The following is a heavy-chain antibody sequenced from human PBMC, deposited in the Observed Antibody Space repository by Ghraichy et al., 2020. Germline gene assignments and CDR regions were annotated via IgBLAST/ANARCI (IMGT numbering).Heavy chain of an antibody. CDR1: AYAFTSYA. CDR2: ISGSGGST. J-gene: IGHJ4*02. CDR3: AKDSYDSSGYFGY. D-gene: IGHD3-22*01. Sequence: GGSLRLSWTASAYAFTSYAMGWVGWAPGQGMEWVSAISGSGGSTYYADSVKGRFTISRDNSKNTLYLQMNSLRAEDTAVYYCAKDSYDSSGYFGYWGQGTLVTVSS. V-gene: IGHV3-23*01.